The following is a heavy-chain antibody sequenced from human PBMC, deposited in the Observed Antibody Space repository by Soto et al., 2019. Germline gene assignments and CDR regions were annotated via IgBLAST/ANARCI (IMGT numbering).Heavy chain of an antibody. CDR1: GGSISSYY. D-gene: IGHD3-22*01. V-gene: IGHV4-59*01. Sequence: KPSETLSLTCTVSGGSISSYYWSWIRQPPGKGLEWIGYIYYSGSTNYNPSLKSRVTISVDTSKNQFSLKLSSVTAADTAVYYCARGAAYYYDSSGYSPVFDYWGQGTLVTVSS. CDR3: ARGAAYYYDSSGYSPVFDY. CDR2: IYYSGST. J-gene: IGHJ4*02.